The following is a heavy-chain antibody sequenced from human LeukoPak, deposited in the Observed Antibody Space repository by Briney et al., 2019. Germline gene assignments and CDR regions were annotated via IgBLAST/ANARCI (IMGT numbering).Heavy chain of an antibody. Sequence: GGSLRLSCAASGFTFNTYAMSWVRQAPWKGLEWVSVISGGSGATYYADSVKGRFTISRDNSKNTLYLQMNSLRAEDTAVYYCAKHNIDYWGQGTLVTVSS. J-gene: IGHJ4*02. CDR1: GFTFNTYA. D-gene: IGHD1-1*01. CDR3: AKHNIDY. V-gene: IGHV3-23*01. CDR2: ISGGSGAT.